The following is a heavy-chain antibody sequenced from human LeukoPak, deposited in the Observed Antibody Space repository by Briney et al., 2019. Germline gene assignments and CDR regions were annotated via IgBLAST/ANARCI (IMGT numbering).Heavy chain of an antibody. Sequence: GASVKVSCKASGYTFTGYYMHWVRQAPGQGLEWMGWINPNSGGTNYAQKFQGRVTMDRDTSISTAYMELSRLRSDDTAVYYGASEVDTSPYGMDVWGQGTTVTVSS. CDR3: ASEVDTSPYGMDV. J-gene: IGHJ6*02. CDR1: GYTFTGYY. D-gene: IGHD5-18*01. V-gene: IGHV1-2*02. CDR2: INPNSGGT.